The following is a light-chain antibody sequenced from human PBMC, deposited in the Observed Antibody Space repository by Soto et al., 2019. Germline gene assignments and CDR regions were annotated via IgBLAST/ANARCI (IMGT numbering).Light chain of an antibody. CDR2: RNN. J-gene: IGLJ1*01. CDR1: SSNIGSNY. V-gene: IGLV1-47*01. Sequence: QAVVTQPPSASGTPGQRVPISCSGSSSNIGSNYVYWYQQLPGTAPKLLIYRNNQRPSGVPDRFSGSKSGTSASLAISGLRSEDEADYYCAAWDDSLSGYVFGTGTQLTVL. CDR3: AAWDDSLSGYV.